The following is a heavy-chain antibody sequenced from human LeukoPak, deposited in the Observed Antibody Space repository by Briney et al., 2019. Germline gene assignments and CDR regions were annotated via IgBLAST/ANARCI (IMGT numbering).Heavy chain of an antibody. V-gene: IGHV1-69-2*01. J-gene: IGHJ3*02. CDR3: TTQFCSGGSCYQDAFHI. CDR1: TSKFADYY. D-gene: IGHD2-15*01. Sequence: GAAVKPSCKPATSKFADYYMNWGTQSPRNQPKCRRRVDPQQGVAIQADKLQGRVAIIADTSVDTAYMELSSLTSDDTAVYYCTTQFCSGGSCYQDAFHIWGQGTMVTVSS. CDR2: VDPQQGVA.